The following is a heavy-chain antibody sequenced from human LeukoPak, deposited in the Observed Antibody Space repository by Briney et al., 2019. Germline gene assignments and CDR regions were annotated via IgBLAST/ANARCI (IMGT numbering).Heavy chain of an antibody. V-gene: IGHV3-7*01. J-gene: IGHJ4*02. CDR2: IKQDGSEK. D-gene: IGHD1-26*01. CDR1: GFTFRNYW. CDR3: VRGRGSYFLDY. Sequence: GGSLRLCCAASGFTFRNYWLSLFRPSPAQGLQPVANIKQDGSEKDYVDSVKGRFTISRDNAKNSLYLQMNSLRPEDTSVYYCVRGRGSYFLDYWGQGTLVTVSS.